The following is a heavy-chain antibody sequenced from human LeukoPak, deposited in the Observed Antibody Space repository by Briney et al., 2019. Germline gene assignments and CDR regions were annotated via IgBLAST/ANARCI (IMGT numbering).Heavy chain of an antibody. V-gene: IGHV3-21*01. CDR2: ISISNSYI. D-gene: IGHD3-16*01. J-gene: IGHJ6*03. CDR3: ARQGGYYYYMAV. CDR1: GFTFSSYS. Sequence: GGSLRLSCAASGFTFSSYSMNWVRQAPGKWLEWVSSISISNSYIYYADSVKGRFTISRDNAKNSLYLQMNSLIAEDTAVYYCARQGGYYYYMAVWGKGTTVTVSS.